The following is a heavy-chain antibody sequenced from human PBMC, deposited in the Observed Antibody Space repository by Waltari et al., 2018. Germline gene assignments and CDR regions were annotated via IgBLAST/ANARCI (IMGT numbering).Heavy chain of an antibody. CDR1: GGSLSGYY. J-gene: IGHJ4*02. CDR2: IYFRGST. D-gene: IGHD1-7*01. Sequence: QVQLQESGPGLVKPSETLSLTCTVSGGSLSGYYWTWIRQPPGKGLEWIGYIYFRGSTNYNPSLKSRLTMSVDTSKNQFSLKLTSVTAADTAVYYCARRSGNYGQDFDYWGQGILVTVSS. CDR3: ARRSGNYGQDFDY. V-gene: IGHV4-59*01.